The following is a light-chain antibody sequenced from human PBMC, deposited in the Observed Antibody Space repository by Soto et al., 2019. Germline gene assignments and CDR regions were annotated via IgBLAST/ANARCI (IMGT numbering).Light chain of an antibody. Sequence: AIRMTHSPSSLSASTGDRVTITCRASQGISSYLAWYQQKPGKAPKLLIYAASTLQSGVPSRFSGSGSGTDFTLTISCLQSEDFATYYCPQYYSYPWTFGQGTKVEIK. CDR3: PQYYSYPWT. CDR2: AAS. CDR1: QGISSY. V-gene: IGKV1-8*01. J-gene: IGKJ1*01.